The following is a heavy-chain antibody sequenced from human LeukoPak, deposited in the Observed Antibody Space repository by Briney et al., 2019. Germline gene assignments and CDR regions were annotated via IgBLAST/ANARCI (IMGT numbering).Heavy chain of an antibody. V-gene: IGHV3-23*01. Sequence: GGSLRLSCAASGLTFSSYAMSWVRQAPGKGLEWVSAISGSGGSTYYADSVKGRFTISRDNSKNTLYLQMNSLRAEDTAVYYCASSPDIVVVPAAPGHFDYWGQGTLVTVSS. D-gene: IGHD2-2*01. J-gene: IGHJ4*02. CDR3: ASSPDIVVVPAAPGHFDY. CDR2: ISGSGGST. CDR1: GLTFSSYA.